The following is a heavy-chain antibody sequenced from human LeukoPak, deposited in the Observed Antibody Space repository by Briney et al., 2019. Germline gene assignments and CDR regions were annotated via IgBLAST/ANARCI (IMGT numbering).Heavy chain of an antibody. D-gene: IGHD3-22*01. CDR1: GFTFSSYA. V-gene: IGHV4-34*01. Sequence: GSLRLSCAASGFTFSSYAMSWVRQAPGKGLEWIGEINHSGSTNYNPSLKSRVTISVDTSKNQFSLKLSSVTAADTAVYYCARDSSGYYPFDYWGQGTLVTVSS. CDR2: INHSGST. CDR3: ARDSSGYYPFDY. J-gene: IGHJ4*02.